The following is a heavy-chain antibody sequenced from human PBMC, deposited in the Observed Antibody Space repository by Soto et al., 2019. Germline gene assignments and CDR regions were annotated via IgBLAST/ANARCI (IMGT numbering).Heavy chain of an antibody. Sequence: QVHLQESGPGLVKPSGTLSLTCGVSGGSINNGYWWTWVRQPPGKGLEWIGEKHHSGSTNYNLSLNSRVSISLDKSKTQFSLRLSSVTASDTAVYYCAYSSGWWRLDVWGQGTTVTVSS. CDR1: GGSINNGYW. D-gene: IGHD6-19*01. CDR3: AYSSGWWRLDV. CDR2: KHHSGST. J-gene: IGHJ6*02. V-gene: IGHV4-4*02.